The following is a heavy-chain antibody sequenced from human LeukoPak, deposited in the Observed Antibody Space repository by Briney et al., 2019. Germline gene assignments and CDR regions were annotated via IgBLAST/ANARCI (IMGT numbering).Heavy chain of an antibody. Sequence: SETLSLTCGVSGGSISSYYWSWIRQSPEKGLEWIGYIHYRGSTNYNPSLKSRLTISVNTSKNHFSLKLSSVTAADTAVYYCARHADSSGYYYHFDYRGQGALVTVSS. V-gene: IGHV4-59*08. CDR3: ARHADSSGYYYHFDY. CDR1: GGSISSYY. CDR2: IHYRGST. J-gene: IGHJ4*02. D-gene: IGHD3-22*01.